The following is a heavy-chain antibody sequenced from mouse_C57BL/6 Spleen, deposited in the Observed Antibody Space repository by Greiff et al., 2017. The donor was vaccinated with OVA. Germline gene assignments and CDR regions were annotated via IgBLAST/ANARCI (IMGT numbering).Heavy chain of an antibody. J-gene: IGHJ1*03. CDR2: IDPEDGDP. Sequence: EVQLQQSGAELVRPGASVKLSCTASGFNIKDYYMHWVKQRPEQGLEWIGRIDPEDGDPEYAPKFQGKATMTADTSSNTAYLQLSSLTSEDTAVYYCTTCDYDGYFDVWGTGTTVTVSS. CDR1: GFNIKDYY. V-gene: IGHV14-1*01. CDR3: TTCDYDGYFDV. D-gene: IGHD2-4*01.